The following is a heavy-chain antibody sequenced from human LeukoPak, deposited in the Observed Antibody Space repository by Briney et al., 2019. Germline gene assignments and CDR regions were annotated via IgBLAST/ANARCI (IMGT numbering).Heavy chain of an antibody. CDR2: INPSGGST. Sequence: ASVKVSCKASGYTFTSYYMHWVRQAPGQGLEWMGIINPSGGSTSYAQKFQGRVTMTRDMSTSTVYMELSSLRSEDTAVYYCARDRYSSSPRYNWFDPWGQGTLVTVSS. CDR1: GYTFTSYY. CDR3: ARDRYSSSPRYNWFDP. J-gene: IGHJ5*02. V-gene: IGHV1-46*01. D-gene: IGHD6-6*01.